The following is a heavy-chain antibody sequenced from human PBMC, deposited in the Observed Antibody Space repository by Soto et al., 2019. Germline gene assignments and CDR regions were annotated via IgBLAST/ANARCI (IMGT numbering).Heavy chain of an antibody. D-gene: IGHD6-13*01. V-gene: IGHV3-30*18. CDR2: ISYDGSDK. J-gene: IGHJ6*02. Sequence: QVQLVESGGGVVQPGRSLRLSCAASGFTFSSYGMHWVRQAPGKGLEWVAVISYDGSDKYYADSVKGRFTISRDNSKNTLSLQMNRLRAEDTAVYYCAKDRQQLVADYYYGMDVWGQGTTVTVSS. CDR3: AKDRQQLVADYYYGMDV. CDR1: GFTFSSYG.